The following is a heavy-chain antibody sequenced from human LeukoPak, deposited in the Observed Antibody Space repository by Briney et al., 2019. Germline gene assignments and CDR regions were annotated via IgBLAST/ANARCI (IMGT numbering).Heavy chain of an antibody. Sequence: GGSLRLSCAVSGFTFSTYGMSWVRQAPGKGREWVSTISGNGAYTDYADSVKGRFTISRDNSKNTLYLQMNSLRAEDTALYYCAKDAEGAGGMDVWGQGTTVTVSS. CDR3: AKDAEGAGGMDV. D-gene: IGHD1-26*01. V-gene: IGHV3-23*01. CDR1: GFTFSTYG. J-gene: IGHJ6*02. CDR2: ISGNGAYT.